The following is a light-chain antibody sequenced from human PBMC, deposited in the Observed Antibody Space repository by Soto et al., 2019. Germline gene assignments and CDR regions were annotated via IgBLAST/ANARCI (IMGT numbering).Light chain of an antibody. J-gene: IGLJ3*02. CDR2: ANT. Sequence: QSVLAQPPSVSGAPGQRITISCTWSSSNIGAGYDVQWYQHLPGTAPRLLVFANTDRPSGVPDRISGSKSGTSASLAITGLQAEDEADYYCQSYDGRLSTWVFGGGTKVTVL. CDR3: QSYDGRLSTWV. CDR1: SSNIGAGYD. V-gene: IGLV1-40*01.